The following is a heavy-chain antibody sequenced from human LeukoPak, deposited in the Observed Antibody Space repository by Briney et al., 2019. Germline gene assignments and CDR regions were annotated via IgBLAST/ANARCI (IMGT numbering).Heavy chain of an antibody. J-gene: IGHJ4*02. CDR1: GYSISSGYY. V-gene: IGHV4-38-2*01. Sequence: SETLSLTCAVSGYSISSGYYWGWIRQPPGKGLEWIGSIYHSGSTYYNPSLKSRVTIPVDTSKNQFSLKLSSVTAADTAVYYCARSQDGLFDYWGQGTLVTVSS. CDR2: IYHSGST. CDR3: ARSQDGLFDY.